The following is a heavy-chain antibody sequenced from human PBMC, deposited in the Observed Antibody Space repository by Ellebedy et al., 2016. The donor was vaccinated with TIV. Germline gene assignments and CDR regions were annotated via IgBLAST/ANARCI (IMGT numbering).Heavy chain of an antibody. Sequence: GGSLRLSCEASGFTFSNYWMTWVRQAPGKGLEWVANIKQDGSAKYYVDSVKGRFAISRDNAKNSLYLQMNSLGDEDTAVYYCARDQWLGRAYYFDSWGQGTLVTVSS. V-gene: IGHV3-7*01. CDR3: ARDQWLGRAYYFDS. D-gene: IGHD6-19*01. J-gene: IGHJ4*02. CDR1: GFTFSNYW. CDR2: IKQDGSAK.